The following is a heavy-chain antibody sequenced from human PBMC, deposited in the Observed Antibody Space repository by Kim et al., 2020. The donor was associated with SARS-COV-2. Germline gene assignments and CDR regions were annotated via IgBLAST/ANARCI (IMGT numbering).Heavy chain of an antibody. D-gene: IGHD6-6*01. CDR1: GGSISSYY. Sequence: SETLSLTCTVSGGSISSYYWSWIRQPPGKGLEWIGYTYYSGSTNYNPSLKSRVTISVDTSKNQFSLKLSSVTAADTAVYYCARSSQDFDYWGQGTLVTVSS. CDR3: ARSSQDFDY. J-gene: IGHJ4*02. CDR2: TYYSGST. V-gene: IGHV4-59*01.